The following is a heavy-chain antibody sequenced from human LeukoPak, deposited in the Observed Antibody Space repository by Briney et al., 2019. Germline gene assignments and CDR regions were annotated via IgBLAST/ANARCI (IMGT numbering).Heavy chain of an antibody. Sequence: RPSETLSLTCTVSGGSISSYYWSWIRQPAGKGLEWIGRIYTSGSTNYNPSLKSRVTMSVDTSKNQFPLKLSSVTAADTAVYYCAREEDYYGSGSPLDYWGQGTLVTVSS. J-gene: IGHJ4*02. V-gene: IGHV4-4*07. CDR1: GGSISSYY. D-gene: IGHD3-10*01. CDR2: IYTSGST. CDR3: AREEDYYGSGSPLDY.